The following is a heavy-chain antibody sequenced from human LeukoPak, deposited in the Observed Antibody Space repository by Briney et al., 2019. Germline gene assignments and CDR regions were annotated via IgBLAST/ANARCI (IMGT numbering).Heavy chain of an antibody. J-gene: IGHJ6*03. CDR3: ASVWTSYYMDV. Sequence: PGGSLRLSCAASGFTFSSYWMSWVRQAPGKGLEWVANIKQDGSEKYYVDSVKGRFTISRDNAKNSLYLQMNSLRAEDTAVYYCASVWTSYYMDVWGKGTTVTVSS. CDR1: GFTFSSYW. D-gene: IGHD3/OR15-3a*01. V-gene: IGHV3-7*01. CDR2: IKQDGSEK.